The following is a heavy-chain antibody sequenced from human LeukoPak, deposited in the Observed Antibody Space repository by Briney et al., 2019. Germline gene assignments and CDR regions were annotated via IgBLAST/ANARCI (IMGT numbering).Heavy chain of an antibody. CDR3: SNSGYSGYYYDY. V-gene: IGHV3-23*01. Sequence: GGSLRLSCAASGFTFSSYAMSWVRQAPGKGLEWVSAISGSGGSTYYADSVKGRFTISRDNSKNTLFLQMNSLRADDTALYYCSNSGYSGYYYDYWGQGTLVTVSS. J-gene: IGHJ4*02. D-gene: IGHD5-12*01. CDR1: GFTFSSYA. CDR2: ISGSGGST.